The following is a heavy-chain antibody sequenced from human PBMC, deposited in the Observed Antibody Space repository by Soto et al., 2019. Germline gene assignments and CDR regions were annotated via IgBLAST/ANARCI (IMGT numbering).Heavy chain of an antibody. Sequence: PSETLSLTCTVSGGSISSYYWSWIRQPPGRGLEWIGYIYYSGSTNYNPSLKSRVTISVGTSKNQFSLKLSSVTAADTAVYYCASLGGLYYFDYWGQGTLVTVSS. D-gene: IGHD3-16*01. CDR2: IYYSGST. V-gene: IGHV4-59*08. J-gene: IGHJ4*02. CDR1: GGSISSYY. CDR3: ASLGGLYYFDY.